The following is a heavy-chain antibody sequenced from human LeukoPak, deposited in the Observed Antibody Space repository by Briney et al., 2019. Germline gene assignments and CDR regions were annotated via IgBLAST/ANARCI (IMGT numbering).Heavy chain of an antibody. V-gene: IGHV4-34*01. CDR3: ASFSTVALDY. Sequence: SETLSLTCAVYGGSFSDYYWSWIRQPPGKGLEWIGEINHSGSTNYNPSLKSRVTISVDTSKNQFSLKLSSVTAADTAVYYCASFSTVALDYWGQGTLVTVSS. D-gene: IGHD4-23*01. CDR1: GGSFSDYY. CDR2: INHSGST. J-gene: IGHJ4*02.